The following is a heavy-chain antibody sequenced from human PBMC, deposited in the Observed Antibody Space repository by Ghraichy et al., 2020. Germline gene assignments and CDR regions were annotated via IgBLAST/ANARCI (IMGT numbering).Heavy chain of an antibody. D-gene: IGHD2-15*01. CDR3: AKGGYCSGGTCCYLNAFDL. V-gene: IGHV3-48*03. Sequence: GGSLRLSCIASGFTFSNFEMNWVRQAPGKGLEWISYISSGSGSTMYYEDSVKGRFTISRDNAKNTLYLQMNSLRAEDTAIYYCAKGGYCSGGTCCYLNAFDLWGQGTMVTVSS. J-gene: IGHJ3*01. CDR1: GFTFSNFE. CDR2: ISSGSGSTM.